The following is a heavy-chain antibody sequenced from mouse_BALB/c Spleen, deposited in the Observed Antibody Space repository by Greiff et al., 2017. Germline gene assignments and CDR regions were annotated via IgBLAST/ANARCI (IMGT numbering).Heavy chain of an antibody. CDR1: GFTFSSYA. V-gene: IGHV5-9-3*01. Sequence: EVQVVESGGGLVKPGGSLKLSCAASGFTFSSYAMSWVRQTPEKRLEWVATISSGGSYTYYPDSVKGRFTISRDNAKNTLYLQMSSLRSEDTAMYYCASPVITTVPWFAYWGQGTLVTVSA. CDR3: ASPVITTVPWFAY. J-gene: IGHJ3*01. CDR2: ISSGGSYT. D-gene: IGHD1-2*01.